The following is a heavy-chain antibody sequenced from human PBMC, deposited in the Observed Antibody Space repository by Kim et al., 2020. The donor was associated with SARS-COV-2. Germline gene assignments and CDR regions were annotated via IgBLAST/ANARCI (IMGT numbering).Heavy chain of an antibody. Sequence: NYDPSLKSRGTISVDKSKNQVSLKLSSVTAADTAVYYGASSNGTYWYFDLWGRGTLVTVSS. CDR3: ASSNGTYWYFDL. D-gene: IGHD1-1*01. J-gene: IGHJ2*01. V-gene: IGHV4-4*02.